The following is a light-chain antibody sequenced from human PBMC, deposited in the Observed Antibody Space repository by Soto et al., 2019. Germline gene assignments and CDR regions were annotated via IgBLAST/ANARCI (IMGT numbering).Light chain of an antibody. V-gene: IGKV1-33*01. CDR3: QQYDNVLFTST. CDR1: QDINKY. CDR2: DAS. J-gene: IGKJ2*01. Sequence: DIQMTQSPSSLSASVGDRVTITCQASQDINKYLNWYQQKPGKAPKVLIYDASNSETGVPSRFSGSGSGTDVTFTISSLQPEDFATYYCQQYDNVLFTSTFGQGTKVEMK.